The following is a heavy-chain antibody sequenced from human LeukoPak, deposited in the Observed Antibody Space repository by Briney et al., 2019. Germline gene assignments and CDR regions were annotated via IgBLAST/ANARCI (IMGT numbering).Heavy chain of an antibody. CDR3: AKSPVAYNYDFWSGQSYYFDY. CDR1: GFTFSSYG. D-gene: IGHD3-3*01. J-gene: IGHJ4*02. V-gene: IGHV3-30*18. CDR2: ISYDGSKK. Sequence: GRSLRLSCAASGFTFSSYGTHWVRQAPGKGLEWVAVISYDGSKKYYADSEKGRFTISRDNSKNTLYLQMNSLRAEDTAVYYCAKSPVAYNYDFWSGQSYYFDYWGQGTLVTVSS.